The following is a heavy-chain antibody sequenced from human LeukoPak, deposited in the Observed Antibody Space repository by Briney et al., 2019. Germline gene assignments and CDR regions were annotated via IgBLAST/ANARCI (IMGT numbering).Heavy chain of an antibody. Sequence: DSVKVSCKASGYTFTSYYIHWVRQAPGQGLEWMGIINPSGGSTNYAQKFQGRVTITADKSTSTAYMELSSLRSEDTAVYYCARDIAPSRSHTIAAAGTDLWGRGTLVTVSS. V-gene: IGHV1-46*01. CDR3: ARDIAPSRSHTIAAAGTDL. D-gene: IGHD6-13*01. CDR1: GYTFTSYY. J-gene: IGHJ2*01. CDR2: INPSGGST.